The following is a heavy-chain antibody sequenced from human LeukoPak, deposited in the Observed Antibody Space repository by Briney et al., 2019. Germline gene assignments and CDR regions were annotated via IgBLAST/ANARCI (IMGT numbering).Heavy chain of an antibody. D-gene: IGHD6-19*01. J-gene: IGHJ5*02. V-gene: IGHV1-18*01. Sequence: ASVKVSCKASGYTFTSYGISWVRQAPGQGLEWMGWISAYNGNTNYAQKLQGRVTMTTDTSTSTGYMELRSLRSDDTAVYYCARDSSGSSNWLDPWGQGTLVTVSS. CDR2: ISAYNGNT. CDR1: GYTFTSYG. CDR3: ARDSSGSSNWLDP.